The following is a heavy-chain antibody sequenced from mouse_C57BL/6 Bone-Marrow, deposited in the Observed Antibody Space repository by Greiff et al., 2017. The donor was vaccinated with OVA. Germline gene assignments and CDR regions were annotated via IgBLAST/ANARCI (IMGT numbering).Heavy chain of an antibody. CDR1: GYTFTSYG. D-gene: IGHD1-1*01. CDR2: IYPRSGNT. V-gene: IGHV1-81*01. CDR3: ARDGSSYYFDY. Sequence: QVQLQQSGAELARPGASVKLSCKASGYTFTSYGISWVKQRTGQGLEWIGEIYPRSGNTYYNEKFKGKATLTADKSSSTAYMELRSLTSEDAAVYFCARDGSSYYFDYWGQGTTLTVSS. J-gene: IGHJ2*01.